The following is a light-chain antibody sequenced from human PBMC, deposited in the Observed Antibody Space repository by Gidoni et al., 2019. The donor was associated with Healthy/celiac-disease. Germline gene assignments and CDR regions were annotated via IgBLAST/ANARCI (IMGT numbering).Light chain of an antibody. CDR3: QPRSNWL. CDR1: QSVSSY. V-gene: IGKV3-11*01. Sequence: EIVLTQSPATLSLSPGERATLSCRASQSVSSYLAWYQQKTGQAPRLLIYDASNRATGIPARFSGRGSGTDFTLTISSLEPEYFAVYSCQPRSNWLFXGXTKVEI. J-gene: IGKJ4*01. CDR2: DAS.